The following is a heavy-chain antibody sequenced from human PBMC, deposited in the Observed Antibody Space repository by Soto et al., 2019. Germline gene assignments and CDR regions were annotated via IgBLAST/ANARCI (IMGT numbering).Heavy chain of an antibody. J-gene: IGHJ6*02. CDR1: GGSFSGYY. V-gene: IGHV4-34*01. CDR3: ARGLPLLWLGELLDKYYYYGMDV. D-gene: IGHD3-10*01. CDR2: INHSGST. Sequence: PSETLSLTCAVYGGSFSGYYWGWIRQPPGKGLEWIGEINHSGSTNYNPSLKSRVTISVDTSKNQFSLKLSSVTAADTAVYYCARGLPLLWLGELLDKYYYYGMDVWGQGTTVTVSS.